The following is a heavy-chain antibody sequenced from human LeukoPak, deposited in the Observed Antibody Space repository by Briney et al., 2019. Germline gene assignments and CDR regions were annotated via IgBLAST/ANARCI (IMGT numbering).Heavy chain of an antibody. J-gene: IGHJ4*02. Sequence: PSETLSLTCTVSGGSISSGGYYWRWIRQHPGKGLEWIGYIYYSGSTYYNPSLKSRVTISVDTSKNQFSLKLSSVTAADTAVYYCARVLKHQVDYWGQGTLVTVSS. V-gene: IGHV4-31*03. CDR3: ARVLKHQVDY. CDR2: IYYSGST. D-gene: IGHD2-2*01. CDR1: GGSISSGGYY.